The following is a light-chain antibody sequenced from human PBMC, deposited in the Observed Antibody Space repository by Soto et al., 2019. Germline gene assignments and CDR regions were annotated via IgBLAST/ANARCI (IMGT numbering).Light chain of an antibody. Sequence: QAVVTQPPSVSGTPGQRVTISCSGSSTNIGSNYVYWYQQVPGTAPKLLIYSNNQRPSGVPDRFSASKSGTSASLAISGLRSEDEAAYYCATWDDSLNNPVFGGGTKLTVL. CDR3: ATWDDSLNNPV. V-gene: IGLV1-47*02. CDR1: STNIGSNY. CDR2: SNN. J-gene: IGLJ3*02.